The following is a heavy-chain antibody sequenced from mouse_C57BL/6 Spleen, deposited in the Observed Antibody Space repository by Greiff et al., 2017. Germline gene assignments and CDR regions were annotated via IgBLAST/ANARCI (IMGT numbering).Heavy chain of an antibody. CDR1: GYAFSSSW. Sequence: QVQLQQSGPELVKPGASVKISCKASGYAFSSSWMNWVKQRPGKGLEWIGRIYPGDGDTNYNGKFKGKATLTADKSSSTAYMQLSSLTSEDSAVYFCARSGRNWDVGNYWGQGTTLTVSS. D-gene: IGHD4-1*01. V-gene: IGHV1-82*01. J-gene: IGHJ2*01. CDR3: ARSGRNWDVGNY. CDR2: IYPGDGDT.